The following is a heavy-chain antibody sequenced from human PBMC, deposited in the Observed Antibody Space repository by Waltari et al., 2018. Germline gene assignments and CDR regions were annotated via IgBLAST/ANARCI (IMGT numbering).Heavy chain of an antibody. D-gene: IGHD6-13*01. Sequence: EVELVESGGGLVQPGGSLRLSCAASGFTFTTYWMHWVRQAPGKGLVGVSRINSDGSGTSYADSVQGRYTISRDNAKNTVFLQMNSLRVEDTAVYYCATKGSSSWYSFDYWGQGTLVTVSS. CDR3: ATKGSSSWYSFDY. CDR2: INSDGSGT. V-gene: IGHV3-74*01. J-gene: IGHJ4*02. CDR1: GFTFTTYW.